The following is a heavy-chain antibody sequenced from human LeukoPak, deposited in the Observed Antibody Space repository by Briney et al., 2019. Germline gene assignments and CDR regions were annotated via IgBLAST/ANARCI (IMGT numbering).Heavy chain of an antibody. CDR3: ARVDYDILTGYSPYFHY. J-gene: IGHJ4*02. V-gene: IGHV3-21*06. CDR1: GFTFSSYS. D-gene: IGHD3-9*01. CDR2: ISSSSIYI. Sequence: GGSLRLSCAASGFTFSSYSMNWVRQAPGKGLERVSSISSSSIYIYYADSVKGRFTISRDNAKNSLFLQMNSLRAEDTAVYYCARVDYDILTGYSPYFHYWGQGTLVTVSS.